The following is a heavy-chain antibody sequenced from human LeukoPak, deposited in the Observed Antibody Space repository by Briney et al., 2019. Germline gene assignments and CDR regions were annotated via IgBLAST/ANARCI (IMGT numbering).Heavy chain of an antibody. CDR1: GYTFTGYY. CDR3: ARAGDSGSLA. CDR2: IHTNSCGT. Sequence: ASVNVSSMDSGYTFTGYYMHWVRPAPGQGLEWMGWIHTNSCGTNYAEDGHGRVTITRDTYINTAYMELSRMRADDTAVYYCARAGDSGSLAWGQGTLVTVSS. D-gene: IGHD1-26*01. J-gene: IGHJ5*02. V-gene: IGHV1-2*02.